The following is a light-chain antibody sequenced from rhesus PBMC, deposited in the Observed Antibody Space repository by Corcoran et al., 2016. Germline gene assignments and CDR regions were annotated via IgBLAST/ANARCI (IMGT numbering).Light chain of an antibody. CDR1: QGINKA. J-gene: IGKJ4*01. CDR2: GAS. V-gene: IGKV1-94*01. Sequence: DIQMTQSPSSLSASVGDRVTVTCRASQGINKALSWYQQTPGEAPLLLISGASSLQTGVSSRFSGSRSGTDYTLTISSLHPEDVATYYCLQDYSPPLTFGGGTKVEIK. CDR3: LQDYSPPLT.